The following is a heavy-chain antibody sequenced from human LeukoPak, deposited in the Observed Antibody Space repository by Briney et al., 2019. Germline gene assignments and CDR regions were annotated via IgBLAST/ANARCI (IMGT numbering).Heavy chain of an antibody. CDR2: MNPNSGNT. Sequence: ASVKVSCKASGYTFTNYDINWVRQATGQGLEWMGWMNPNSGNTGSAQKFQGRVTMTRNTSISTAYMELNSLISEDTAVYFCARRIASAGTTHGYWGQGTLVTVSS. V-gene: IGHV1-8*01. CDR3: ARRIASAGTTHGY. D-gene: IGHD6-13*01. CDR1: GYTFTNYD. J-gene: IGHJ4*02.